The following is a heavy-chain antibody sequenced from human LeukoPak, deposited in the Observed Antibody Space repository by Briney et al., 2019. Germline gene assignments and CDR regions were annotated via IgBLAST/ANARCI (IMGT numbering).Heavy chain of an antibody. CDR1: GFTFSNYG. Sequence: GRSLRLSCAVSGFTFSNYGMHWVRQAPDKGLEWMAFISYDGTNKDYADSVKGRFTISRDNSKNTLYLQMNSLRAEDTAVYYCARDIGGIFDSWGQGTLVTVSS. J-gene: IGHJ4*02. CDR3: ARDIGGIFDS. CDR2: ISYDGTNK. V-gene: IGHV3-30*03. D-gene: IGHD1-26*01.